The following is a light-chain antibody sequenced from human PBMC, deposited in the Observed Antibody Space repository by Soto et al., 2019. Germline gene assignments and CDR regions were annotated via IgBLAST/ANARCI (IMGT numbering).Light chain of an antibody. CDR3: QQRAKWPRT. Sequence: EIVLTQSPGTLSLTPGERATLSCRASQNIRSNYLAWYQQKPGQAPRLLIYDASNRAPGIPARFGGSGSGTDFTLTISSLEPEDFAVYHCQQRAKWPRTFGQGTMVEIK. CDR1: QNIRSNY. J-gene: IGKJ1*01. CDR2: DAS. V-gene: IGKV3-11*01.